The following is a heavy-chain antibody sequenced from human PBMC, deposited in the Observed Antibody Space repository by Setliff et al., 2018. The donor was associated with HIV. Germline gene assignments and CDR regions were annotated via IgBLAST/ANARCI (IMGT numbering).Heavy chain of an antibody. CDR1: GFTFNDYA. CDR3: ARVPTEYSSSYYYYGMDV. CDR2: ISYDGRNK. V-gene: IGHV3-30*04. Sequence: PGGSLRLSCAASGFTFNDYAMHWVRQAPGKGLEWVAVISYDGRNKYYADSLKGRFTISRDKSNNTLYLLMNRLSAGDTAKYYCARVPTEYSSSYYYYGMDVWGQGTAVTVSS. J-gene: IGHJ6*02. D-gene: IGHD6-6*01.